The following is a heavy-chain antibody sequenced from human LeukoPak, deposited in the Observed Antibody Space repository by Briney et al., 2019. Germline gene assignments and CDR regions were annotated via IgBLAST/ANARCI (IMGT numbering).Heavy chain of an antibody. D-gene: IGHD3-16*01. CDR1: GFTVSSNY. V-gene: IGHV3-53*05. J-gene: IGHJ3*02. CDR3: ARDRTSWGRPFGAFDI. CDR2: IYSGGST. Sequence: PGGSLRLACAASGFTVSSNYMSWVRQAPGRGLEWVSIIYSGGSTYYADSVKGRFTISRDNSKNTLYLQMNSLRAEDTAVYYCARDRTSWGRPFGAFDIWGQGAMVTVSS.